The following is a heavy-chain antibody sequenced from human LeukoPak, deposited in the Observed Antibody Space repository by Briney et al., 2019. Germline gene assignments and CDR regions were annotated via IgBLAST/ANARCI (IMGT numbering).Heavy chain of an antibody. CDR3: ARGLAAFRDYYASGSLDY. V-gene: IGHV3-7*01. J-gene: IGHJ4*02. CDR1: GFTFSSYW. D-gene: IGHD3-10*01. Sequence: GGSLRLSCAASGFTFSSYWMSWVRQAPGKGLEWVANIKQGGSERYYVDSMKGRFTISRDNAKNSLYLQMNSLRAEDTAVYCCARGLAAFRDYYASGSLDYWGQGALVTVSS. CDR2: IKQGGSER.